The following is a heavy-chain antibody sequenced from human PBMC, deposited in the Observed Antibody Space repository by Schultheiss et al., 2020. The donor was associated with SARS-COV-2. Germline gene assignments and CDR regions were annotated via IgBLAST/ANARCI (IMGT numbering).Heavy chain of an antibody. CDR3: ARDSSGYYYTSPGGMDV. D-gene: IGHD3-22*01. Sequence: GGSLRLSCAASGFTFDDYAMHWVRQAPGKGLEWVSGISWNSGSIGYADSVKGRFTISRDNAKNSLYLQMNSLRAEDTAVYYCARDSSGYYYTSPGGMDVWGQGTTVTVSS. CDR1: GFTFDDYA. V-gene: IGHV3-9*01. CDR2: ISWNSGSI. J-gene: IGHJ6*02.